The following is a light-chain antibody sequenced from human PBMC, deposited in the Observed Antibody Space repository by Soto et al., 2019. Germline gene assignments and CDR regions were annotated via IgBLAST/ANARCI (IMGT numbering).Light chain of an antibody. V-gene: IGLV3-21*04. CDR2: SDT. J-gene: IGLJ2*01. CDR1: NIGSKV. CDR3: QVWDSGSAHVV. Sequence: SYELTQPPSVSLAPGKTARISFGGNNIGSKVVHWDQQKPGQAPVLVIYSDTDLPPVIPERFSGSNSANLATLTISRVEAGDEADYYCQVWDSGSAHVVFGGGTKLTVL.